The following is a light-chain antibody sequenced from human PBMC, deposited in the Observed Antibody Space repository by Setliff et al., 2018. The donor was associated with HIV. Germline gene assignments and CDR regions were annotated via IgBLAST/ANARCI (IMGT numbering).Light chain of an antibody. J-gene: IGLJ1*01. CDR3: ASWDDTLKVYV. V-gene: IGLV1-44*01. CDR1: HSNIGTTT. CDR2: TNP. Sequence: QSVLTQPPSASGTPGQSVTISCSGSHSNIGTTTVNWYQRLPGAAPKLLIYTNPLRPSGVPNRFSGSKSGTSASLAISGLRSEDEAEYYCASWDDTLKVYVFGSGTKVTVL.